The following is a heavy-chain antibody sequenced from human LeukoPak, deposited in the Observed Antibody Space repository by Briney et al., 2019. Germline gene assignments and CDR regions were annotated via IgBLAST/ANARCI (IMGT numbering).Heavy chain of an antibody. CDR1: GFNFDDYV. Sequence: GGSLRLSCAASGFNFDDYVMNWVRQAPGKGLEWVSGINWNGGSRGYADSVKGRFTISRDNAKNSLYLQMNSLRAEDTGVYYCARDGSGWSRDYWGHGTLVTVSS. V-gene: IGHV3-20*04. CDR3: ARDGSGWSRDY. D-gene: IGHD6-19*01. CDR2: INWNGGSR. J-gene: IGHJ4*01.